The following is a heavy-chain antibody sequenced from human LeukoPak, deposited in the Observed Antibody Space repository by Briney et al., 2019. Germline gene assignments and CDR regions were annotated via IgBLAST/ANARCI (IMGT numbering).Heavy chain of an antibody. Sequence: ASVKVSCTASGYTFTGYYMHWVRQAPGQGLKWMGWINPNSGGTNYAQKFQGRVTMTRDTSISTAYMELSRLRSDDTAVYYCASDMGATGSGPDYYFDYWGQGTLVTVSS. J-gene: IGHJ4*02. D-gene: IGHD1-26*01. CDR3: ASDMGATGSGPDYYFDY. CDR2: INPNSGGT. V-gene: IGHV1-2*02. CDR1: GYTFTGYY.